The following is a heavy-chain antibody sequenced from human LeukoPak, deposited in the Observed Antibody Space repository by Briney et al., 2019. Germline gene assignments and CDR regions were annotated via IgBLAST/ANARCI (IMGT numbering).Heavy chain of an antibody. V-gene: IGHV3-7*03. D-gene: IGHD6-25*01. CDR1: GFIFSNFW. J-gene: IGHJ4*02. CDR3: ARDSGYL. CDR2: IKQDGSEM. Sequence: GGSLRLSCAASGFIFSNFWMSWVRQAPGRGLEWVANIKQDGSEMYYVDSVKGRFTISRDNAKNSLYLQMNSLRAEDTAVYYCARDSGYLWGQGTLVTVSS.